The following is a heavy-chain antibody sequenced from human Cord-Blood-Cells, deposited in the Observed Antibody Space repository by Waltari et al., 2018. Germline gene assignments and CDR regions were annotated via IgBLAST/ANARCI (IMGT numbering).Heavy chain of an antibody. D-gene: IGHD4-4*01. CDR1: GFTVSSNY. CDR2: IYSGGST. V-gene: IGHV3-53*01. CDR3: ARDRLHYNWFDP. J-gene: IGHJ5*02. Sequence: EVQLVESGGGLIQPGGSLRLSCAASGFTVSSNYMSWVRQAPGKGLEWVSVIYSGGSTYYADSVKGRFTISRDNAKNTLYLQMNSLRAEDTAVYYCARDRLHYNWFDPWGQGTLVTVSS.